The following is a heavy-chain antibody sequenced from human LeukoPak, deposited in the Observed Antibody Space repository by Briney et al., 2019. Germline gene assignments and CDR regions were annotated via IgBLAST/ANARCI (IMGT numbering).Heavy chain of an antibody. D-gene: IGHD2-2*01. CDR2: INTNTGNP. V-gene: IGHV7-4-1*02. CDR3: AREGPSNYADGPVNWFDP. J-gene: IGHJ5*02. Sequence: ASVKVSCKASGYTFTSYAMNWVRQAPGQGLEWMGWINTNTGNPTYAQGISGRFVFSSGTSVSTAYLQISSLKAEDTAVYYCAREGPSNYADGPVNWFDPWGQGTLVTVSS. CDR1: GYTFTSYA.